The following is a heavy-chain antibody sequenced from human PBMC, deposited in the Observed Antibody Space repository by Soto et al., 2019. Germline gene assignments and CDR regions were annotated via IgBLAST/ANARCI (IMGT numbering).Heavy chain of an antibody. CDR2: MEWDDES. V-gene: IGHV2-70*04. Sequence: GSGPTLVNPTQTLTLTCTFSGFSLTTRGMSVTWIRQPPGKALEWLARMEWDDESFYSTSLRTRLTVSKDTSKNQVVLTMTNMDPVDTATYYCARAYNGNYCSFDFWGHGTLVTVSS. D-gene: IGHD1-26*01. CDR1: GFSLTTRGMS. J-gene: IGHJ4*01. CDR3: ARAYNGNYCSFDF.